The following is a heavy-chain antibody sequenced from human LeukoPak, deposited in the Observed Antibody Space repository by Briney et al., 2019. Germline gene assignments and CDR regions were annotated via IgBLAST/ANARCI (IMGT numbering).Heavy chain of an antibody. J-gene: IGHJ6*03. Sequence: GGSLRLSCAASGFTFSSYEMNWVRQAPGKGLEWVSYISSSGSTIYYADSVKGRFTISRDNAKNSLYLQMNSLRAEDTAVYYCARTGDDYYGSGSNMDVWGKGTTVTISS. CDR2: ISSSGSTI. CDR1: GFTFSSYE. D-gene: IGHD3-10*01. V-gene: IGHV3-48*03. CDR3: ARTGDDYYGSGSNMDV.